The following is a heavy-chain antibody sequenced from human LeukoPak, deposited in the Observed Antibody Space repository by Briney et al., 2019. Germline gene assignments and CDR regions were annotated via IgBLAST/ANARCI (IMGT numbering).Heavy chain of an antibody. CDR2: IDWNGGSI. V-gene: IGHV3-9*01. Sequence: PGRSLRLSCTASGFTFDDYAMHWVRQAPGKGLEWVSSIDWNGGSIGYADSVKGRFAISRDNAENSLYLQMNSLRAEDTALYYCAKDKSPYYERNYFDSWGQGTLVTVSS. D-gene: IGHD3-3*01. CDR3: AKDKSPYYERNYFDS. J-gene: IGHJ4*02. CDR1: GFTFDDYA.